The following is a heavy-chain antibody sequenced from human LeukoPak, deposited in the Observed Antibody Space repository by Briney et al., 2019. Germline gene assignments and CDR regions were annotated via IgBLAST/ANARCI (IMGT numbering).Heavy chain of an antibody. J-gene: IGHJ6*02. V-gene: IGHV3-21*01. CDR1: GFTFSSYS. D-gene: IGHD6-19*01. CDR2: ISSSSSYI. Sequence: GGSLRLSCAASGFTFSSYSMNWVRQAPGKGREWVSSISSSSSYIYYADSVKGRFTISRDNAKNSLYLQMNSLRAEDTAVYYCARALYSSGWHFYYYYGMDVWGQGTTVTVSS. CDR3: ARALYSSGWHFYYYYGMDV.